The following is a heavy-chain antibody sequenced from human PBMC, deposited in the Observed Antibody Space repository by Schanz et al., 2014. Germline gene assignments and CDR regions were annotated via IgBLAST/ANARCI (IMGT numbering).Heavy chain of an antibody. J-gene: IGHJ6*02. CDR1: GFTVSSNY. CDR3: ARDRGHFEQLALEWYYGMDV. V-gene: IGHV3-53*01. D-gene: IGHD3-3*01. CDR2: IYSDGRT. Sequence: EVQLVESGGGLIQPGGSLRLSCVASGFTVSSNYMSWVRQAPGKGLEWVSVIYSDGRTYYGDSVKGRFTISRDNSKNTLYLQMNSLRAEDTAVYYCARDRGHFEQLALEWYYGMDVWGQGTTVTVSS.